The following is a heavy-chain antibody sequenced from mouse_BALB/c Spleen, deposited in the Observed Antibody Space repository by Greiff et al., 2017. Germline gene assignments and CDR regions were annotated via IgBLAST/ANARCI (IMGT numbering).Heavy chain of an antibody. CDR1: GYTFTDYW. V-gene: IGHV1-69*01. CDR2: IDTSDSYT. CDR3: ARDGDFDY. J-gene: IGHJ2*01. Sequence: QVQLQQPGAELVMPGASVKMSCKASGYTFTDYWMHWVKQRPGQGLEWIGAIDTSDSYTSYNQKFKGQATLTVDESSSTAYMQLSSLTSEDSAVYYCARDGDFDYWGQGTTLTVSS.